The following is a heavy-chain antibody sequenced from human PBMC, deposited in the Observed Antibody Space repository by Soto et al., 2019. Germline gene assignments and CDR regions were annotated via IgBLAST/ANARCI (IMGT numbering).Heavy chain of an antibody. V-gene: IGHV3-30-3*01. CDR3: TAAADLYYCYGMDV. CDR2: ISYDGSNK. CDR1: GFTFSSYA. D-gene: IGHD6-13*01. Sequence: QVQLVESGGGVVQPGRSLRLSCAASGFTFSSYAMHWVRQAPGKGLEWVAVISYDGSNKYYADSVKGRFTISRDNSKNPLYLQMNSLRAEDTAVYYSTAAADLYYCYGMDVWGQGTTVTVSS. J-gene: IGHJ6*02.